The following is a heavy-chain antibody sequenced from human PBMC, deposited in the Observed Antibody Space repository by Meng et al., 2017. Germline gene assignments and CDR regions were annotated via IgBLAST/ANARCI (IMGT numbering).Heavy chain of an antibody. J-gene: IGHJ6*02. Sequence: GGSLRLSCAASGFTFSSYQMNWVRQAPGKGLEWLSYISSSGTTRNYADSVKGRFTISRDNAKSSLFLEMNSLRADDTAVYYCSRDGSTVTTNYFYGMDVWGQGTTVTVSS. V-gene: IGHV3-48*03. CDR1: GFTFSSYQ. D-gene: IGHD4-17*01. CDR3: SRDGSTVTTNYFYGMDV. CDR2: ISSSGTTR.